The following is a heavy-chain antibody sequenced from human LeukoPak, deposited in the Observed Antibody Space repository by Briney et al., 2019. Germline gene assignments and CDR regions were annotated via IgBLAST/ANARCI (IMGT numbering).Heavy chain of an antibody. CDR2: IYYSGST. CDR1: GGSISGYY. D-gene: IGHD4-23*01. J-gene: IGHJ4*02. V-gene: IGHV4-59*01. CDR3: ARSRTTVVTRTFDY. Sequence: PSETLSLTCTVSGGSISGYYWSWIRQPPGKGLEWIGYIYYSGSTNYNPSLKSQLTISVDTSKNQFSLKLSSVTAADTAVYYCARSRTTVVTRTFDYWGQGTLVTVSS.